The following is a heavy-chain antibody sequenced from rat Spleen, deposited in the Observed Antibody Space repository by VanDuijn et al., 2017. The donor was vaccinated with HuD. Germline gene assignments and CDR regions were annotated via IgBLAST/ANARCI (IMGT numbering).Heavy chain of an antibody. V-gene: IGHV5-25*01. CDR2: ISTGGGNT. CDR3: ARLDYDGSYYYVMDA. D-gene: IGHD1-12*02. CDR1: GFTFSNYY. J-gene: IGHJ4*01. Sequence: EVQLVESGGGLVQPGRSMKLSCAASGFTFSNYYMAWVRQAPTKGMERVASISTGGGNTYYRDSVQGRFTISRDNAKSTLYLQMDSLRSEDTATYYCARLDYDGSYYYVMDAWGQGASVTVSS.